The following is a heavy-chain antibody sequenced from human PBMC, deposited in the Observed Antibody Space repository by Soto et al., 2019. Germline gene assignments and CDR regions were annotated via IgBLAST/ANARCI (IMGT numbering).Heavy chain of an antibody. V-gene: IGHV3-7*01. CDR3: ARSLGWRDAFDI. Sequence: GGSLRLSCAASGFTLSRYWMSWVRQAPGKELEWVANIKEDGSEKYYVDSVKGRFTISRDNAKNSLYLQMNSLRAEDTAVYYCARSLGWRDAFDIWGQGTMVTVPS. J-gene: IGHJ3*02. CDR1: GFTLSRYW. CDR2: IKEDGSEK. D-gene: IGHD2-15*01.